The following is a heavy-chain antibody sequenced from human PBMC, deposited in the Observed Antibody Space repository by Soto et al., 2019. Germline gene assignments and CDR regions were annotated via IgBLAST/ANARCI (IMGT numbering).Heavy chain of an antibody. CDR3: TRHGSGFWSGPPDGYYYGMDV. V-gene: IGHV1-69*02. CDR2: IIPILGIA. J-gene: IGHJ6*02. D-gene: IGHD3-3*01. CDR1: GGTFSSYT. Sequence: GASVKVSCKASGGTFSSYTISWVRQAPGQGLEWMGRIIPILGIANYAQKFQGRVTITADKSTSTAYLQMNSLKTEDTAVYYCTRHGSGFWSGPPDGYYYGMDVWGQGTTVTVS.